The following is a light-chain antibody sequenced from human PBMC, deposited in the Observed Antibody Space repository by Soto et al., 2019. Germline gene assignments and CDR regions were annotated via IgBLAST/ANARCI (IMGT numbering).Light chain of an antibody. CDR2: GAS. CDR1: QSVGSD. Sequence: EIVTTHSPATLWGSRGERATLSGRASQSVGSDLAWYQQKPVQAPRLLIYGASNRATGIPDRFSSGGSGTDFNLTISRLEPEDFGVYSCEPYGSSGRFGEGTKV. J-gene: IGKJ1*01. V-gene: IGKV3-20*01. CDR3: EPYGSSGR.